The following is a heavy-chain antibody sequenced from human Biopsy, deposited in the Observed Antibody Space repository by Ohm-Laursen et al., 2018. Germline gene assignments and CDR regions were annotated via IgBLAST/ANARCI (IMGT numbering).Heavy chain of an antibody. Sequence: TLSLTCSVSGASVKTSGYFWARIRQRPGKGLEWIGYISYNERTHYNPSLTSRLAISFDTSNNRISLQLRSVSAADTAVYYCVREPKTGTAEAWYFDLWGRGSPVTVPS. CDR1: GASVKTSGYF. CDR3: VREPKTGTAEAWYFDL. J-gene: IGHJ2*01. CDR2: ISYNERT. D-gene: IGHD3-9*01. V-gene: IGHV4-31*03.